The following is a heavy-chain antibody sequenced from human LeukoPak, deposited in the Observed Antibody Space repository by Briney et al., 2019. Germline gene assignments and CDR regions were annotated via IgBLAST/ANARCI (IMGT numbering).Heavy chain of an antibody. CDR1: GGSFSGYY. Sequence: SETLSLTCAVYGGSFSGYYWSWIRQPPGKGLEWIGEINHSGSTNYNPSLKSRVTISVDTSKNQFSLKLSSVTAADTAVYYCAITSALVGAVNWFDPWGQGTLVTVSS. CDR2: INHSGST. J-gene: IGHJ5*02. CDR3: AITSALVGAVNWFDP. D-gene: IGHD1-26*01. V-gene: IGHV4-34*01.